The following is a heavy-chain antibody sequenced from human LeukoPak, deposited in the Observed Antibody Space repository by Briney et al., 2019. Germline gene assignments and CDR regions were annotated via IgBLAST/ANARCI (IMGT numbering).Heavy chain of an antibody. Sequence: GGSLRLSCAASGFTFSSYDMHWVRQATGKGLEWVSAIGIAGDTYYPGSVKGRFTISRENAKNSLYLQVNSLRAGDTAVYYCARALSGSYIDYWGQGTLVTVSS. V-gene: IGHV3-13*01. CDR3: ARALSGSYIDY. D-gene: IGHD1-26*01. CDR1: GFTFSSYD. J-gene: IGHJ4*02. CDR2: IGIAGDT.